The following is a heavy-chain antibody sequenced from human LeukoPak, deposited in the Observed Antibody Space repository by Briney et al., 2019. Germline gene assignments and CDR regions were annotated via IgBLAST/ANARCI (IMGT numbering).Heavy chain of an antibody. CDR2: ISGGGGST. CDR1: GFTFARHA. CDR3: AREGGSCTSNSCSDYFDY. J-gene: IGHJ4*02. Sequence: GGSLRLSCAGSGFTFARHALTWVRQAPGMGLEWVSTISGGGGSTHYADSVKGRFTISRDNSKDTVFLQMNNLRAEDTAVYYCAREGGSCTSNSCSDYFDYWGQGTLVTVSP. D-gene: IGHD6-13*01. V-gene: IGHV3-23*01.